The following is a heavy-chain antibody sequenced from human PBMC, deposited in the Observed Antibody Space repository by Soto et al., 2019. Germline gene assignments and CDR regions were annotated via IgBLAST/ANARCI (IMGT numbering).Heavy chain of an antibody. V-gene: IGHV1-2*04. CDR2: INPISGVT. CDR1: GGTFSSYT. CDR3: ARRYCSGGSCYIDY. J-gene: IGHJ4*02. Sequence: ASVKVSCKASGGTFSSYTISWVRQAPGQGLEWMGWINPISGVTIYAQKFQGWVTITRDTSISTAYMELSRLRSDDTSVYYCARRYCSGGSCYIDYWGQGTLVTVSS. D-gene: IGHD2-15*01.